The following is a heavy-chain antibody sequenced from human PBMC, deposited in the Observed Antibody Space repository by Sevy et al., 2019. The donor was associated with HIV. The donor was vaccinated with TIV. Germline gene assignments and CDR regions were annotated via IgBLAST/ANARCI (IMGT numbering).Heavy chain of an antibody. D-gene: IGHD1-26*01. CDR2: IKRDGSEK. Sequence: GGSLRLSCAASGFTFGDFWMTWVRQAPGKGLEWVANIKRDGSEKYYVPSVKGRFTISRDNAKSSLYLQMKSLGAEDTAVYYCARDCNSDTCLWGLDVWGHGTTVTVSS. V-gene: IGHV3-7*03. J-gene: IGHJ6*02. CDR1: GFTFGDFW. CDR3: ARDCNSDTCLWGLDV.